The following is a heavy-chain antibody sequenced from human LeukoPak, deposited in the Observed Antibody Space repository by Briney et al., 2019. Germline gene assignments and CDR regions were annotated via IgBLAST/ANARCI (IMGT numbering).Heavy chain of an antibody. CDR3: ARGVTTSFDH. D-gene: IGHD4-17*01. Sequence: GASVKVSCKASGYTFTTYGISWVRQAPGQGLEWMGWISTNNGSTNYVQNLQGRVTMTTDTSTSTAYMELRSLRSDDTAVYYCARGVTTSFDHSGQGTLVTVSS. V-gene: IGHV1-18*01. J-gene: IGHJ4*02. CDR1: GYTFTTYG. CDR2: ISTNNGST.